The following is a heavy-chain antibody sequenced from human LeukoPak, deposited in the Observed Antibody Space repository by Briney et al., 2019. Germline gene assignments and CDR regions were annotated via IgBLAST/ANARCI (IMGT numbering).Heavy chain of an antibody. Sequence: GGSLRPSCAASGFTFSTFAMIWVRQPPGKGLEWVSSIFPSGGEIHYADSVRGRFTISRDNSKSTLSLQMNSLRAEDTAIYYCATYRQVLLPFESWGQGTLVTVSS. CDR2: IFPSGGEI. J-gene: IGHJ4*02. CDR3: ATYRQVLLPFES. V-gene: IGHV3-23*01. D-gene: IGHD2-8*02. CDR1: GFTFSTFA.